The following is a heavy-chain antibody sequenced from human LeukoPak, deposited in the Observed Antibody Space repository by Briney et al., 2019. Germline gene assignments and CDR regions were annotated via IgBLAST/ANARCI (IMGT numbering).Heavy chain of an antibody. Sequence: SGGSLRLSCAASGFTFSSYAMHWVRQAPGKGLEWVAVISYDGSNKYYADSVKGRFTISRDNSKNTLYLQMNSLRAEDTAVYYCARDWMSAARPFDYWGQGTLVTVSS. CDR2: ISYDGSNK. CDR1: GFTFSSYA. V-gene: IGHV3-30-3*01. D-gene: IGHD6-6*01. J-gene: IGHJ4*02. CDR3: ARDWMSAARPFDY.